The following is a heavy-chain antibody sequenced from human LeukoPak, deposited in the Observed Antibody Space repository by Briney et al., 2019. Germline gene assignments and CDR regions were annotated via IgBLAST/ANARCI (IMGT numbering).Heavy chain of an antibody. V-gene: IGHV4-39*01. D-gene: IGHD6-6*01. CDR1: GGSISSSSYY. J-gene: IGHJ4*02. CDR3: ARRGQLVFDY. CDR2: VYYSGST. Sequence: SETLSLTCTVSGGSISSSSYYWGWIRQPPGKGPEWIGSVYYSGSTYYNPSLKSRVTISVDTSKNQFSLKLSSVTAADTAVYYCARRGQLVFDYWGQGTLVTVSS.